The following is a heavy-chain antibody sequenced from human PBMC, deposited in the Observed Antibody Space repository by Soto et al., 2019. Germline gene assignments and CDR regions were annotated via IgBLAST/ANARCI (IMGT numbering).Heavy chain of an antibody. V-gene: IGHV3-23*01. Sequence: EVQLLESGGGLVQPGGSLRLSCAASGITISNYPMSWVRQAPGKGLDWVSGISGRGARTYYADSAKGRFTISKDISKNSLSLQLDSLRVEATAVYFCVKDDGGYPSTAPHWGQGTLVTVSS. CDR1: GITISNYP. D-gene: IGHD3-22*01. CDR3: VKDDGGYPSTAPH. J-gene: IGHJ4*02. CDR2: ISGRGART.